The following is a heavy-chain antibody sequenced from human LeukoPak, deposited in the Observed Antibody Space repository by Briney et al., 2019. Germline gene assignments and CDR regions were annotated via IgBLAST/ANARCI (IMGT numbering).Heavy chain of an antibody. CDR3: ARGGDWAYYDFWSGDTPGWFDP. CDR1: GGSISSSSYY. Sequence: SETLSLTCIVPGGSISSSSYYWAWIRQSPGKGLEWIGEINHSGSTNYNPSLKSRVTISVDTSKNQFSLKLSSVTAADTAVYYCARGGDWAYYDFWSGDTPGWFDPWGQGTLVTVSS. V-gene: IGHV4-39*07. CDR2: INHSGST. J-gene: IGHJ5*02. D-gene: IGHD3-3*01.